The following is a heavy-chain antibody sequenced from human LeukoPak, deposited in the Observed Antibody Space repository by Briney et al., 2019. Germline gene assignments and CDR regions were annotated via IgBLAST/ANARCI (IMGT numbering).Heavy chain of an antibody. CDR2: ISGSGGST. D-gene: IGHD6-13*01. CDR1: GFTFSSYG. J-gene: IGHJ4*02. CDR3: AKADQLVLYYFDY. V-gene: IGHV3-23*01. Sequence: GGSLRLSCAASGFTFSSYGMSWVRQAPGKGLEWVSAISGSGGSTYYADSVKGRFTISRDNSKNTLYLQMNSLRAEDTAVYYCAKADQLVLYYFDYWGQGTLVTVSS.